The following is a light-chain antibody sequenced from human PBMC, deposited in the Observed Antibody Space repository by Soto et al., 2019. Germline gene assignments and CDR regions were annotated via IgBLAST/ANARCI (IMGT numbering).Light chain of an antibody. CDR2: EVS. V-gene: IGLV2-8*01. CDR1: SGDVGGYNH. J-gene: IGLJ1*01. Sequence: QSALTQSRSACESPRRSVNISCNRNSGDVGGYNHVSWYQQPPGKAHKLMIYEVSKRPLGVPDRFSGSKSGNTASLTVSGLQAEDEADYYCSSYAGSDKFYVFGTGTKVTVL. CDR3: SSYAGSDKFYV.